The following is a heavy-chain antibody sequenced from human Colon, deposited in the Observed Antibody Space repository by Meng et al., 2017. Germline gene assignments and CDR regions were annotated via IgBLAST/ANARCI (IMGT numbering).Heavy chain of an antibody. Sequence: SETLSLTCTVSGVSITNYYWSFIRQPPGKGLEWIGYIYYSVTINYNPSLKSRVTMSVDASKNQFSLKLNSLTAADTAVYFCAKSTRMAIRGYDAFDIWGQGKMVTVSS. CDR2: IYYSVTI. V-gene: IGHV4-59*01. D-gene: IGHD2-8*01. CDR1: GVSITNYY. CDR3: AKSTRMAIRGYDAFDI. J-gene: IGHJ3*02.